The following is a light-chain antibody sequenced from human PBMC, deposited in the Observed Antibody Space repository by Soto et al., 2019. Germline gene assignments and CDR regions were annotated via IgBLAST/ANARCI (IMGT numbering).Light chain of an antibody. Sequence: EIVLTQSPDTLSLSPGERATLSCRASERVSSRNLAWYQQKRGQAPRLLIYGASGRATGIPDRFSGSGSGTDFTLTITRLEPEDFAVYYCQHYGKSPRTFGQGTKVEI. V-gene: IGKV3-20*01. CDR1: ERVSSRN. CDR3: QHYGKSPRT. CDR2: GAS. J-gene: IGKJ1*01.